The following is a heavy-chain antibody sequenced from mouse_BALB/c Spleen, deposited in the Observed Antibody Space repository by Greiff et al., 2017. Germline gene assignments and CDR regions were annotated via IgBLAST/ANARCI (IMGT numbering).Heavy chain of an antibody. V-gene: IGHV14-3*02. D-gene: IGHD2-10*01. J-gene: IGHJ2*01. CDR3: ARRTAYYDFDY. CDR2: IDPANGNT. CDR1: GFNIKDTY. Sequence: EVQGVESGAELVKPGASVKLSCTASGFNIKDTYMHWVKQRPEQGLEWIGRIDPANGNTKYDPKFQGKATITADTSSNTAYLQLSSLTSEDTAVYYCARRTAYYDFDYWGQGTTLTVSS.